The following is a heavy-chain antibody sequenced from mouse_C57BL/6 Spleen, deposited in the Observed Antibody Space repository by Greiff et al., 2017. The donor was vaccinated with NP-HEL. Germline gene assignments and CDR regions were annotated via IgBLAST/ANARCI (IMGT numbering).Heavy chain of an antibody. J-gene: IGHJ1*03. CDR1: GYTFTSYG. CDR3: AGYYGSSSFYWYFDV. CDR2: IYPRSGNT. D-gene: IGHD1-1*01. V-gene: IGHV1-81*01. Sequence: VQLQQSGAELARPGASVKLSCKASGYTFTSYGISWVKQRTGQGLEWIGEIYPRSGNTYYNEKFKGKATLTADKSSSTAYMELRSLTSEDSAVYVCAGYYGSSSFYWYFDVWGTGTTVTVSS.